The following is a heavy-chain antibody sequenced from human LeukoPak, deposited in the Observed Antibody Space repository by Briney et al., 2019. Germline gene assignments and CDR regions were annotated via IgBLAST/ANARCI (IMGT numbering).Heavy chain of an antibody. CDR3: ARDRRPHYYGSGSYPAEDAFDI. V-gene: IGHV4-31*03. CDR2: IYYSGST. J-gene: IGHJ3*02. D-gene: IGHD3-10*01. CDR1: GGSISSGGYS. Sequence: PSQTLSLTCTVSGGSISSGGYSWSWIRQHPGKSLEWIGYIYYSGSTYYNPSLKSRVTISVDTSKNQFSLKLSSVTAADTAVYYCARDRRPHYYGSGSYPAEDAFDIWGQGTMVTVSS.